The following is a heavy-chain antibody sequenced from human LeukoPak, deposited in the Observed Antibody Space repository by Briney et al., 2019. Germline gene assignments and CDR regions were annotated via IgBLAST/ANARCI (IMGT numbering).Heavy chain of an antibody. CDR2: INTNSGNP. CDR3: ARGRDCSGGNCYSDY. CDR1: GYTLTSYA. J-gene: IGHJ4*02. Sequence: ASVKVSCKASGYTLTSYAMNWVRQAPGQGLEWMGWINTNSGNPTYAQGFTGRFVFSLDTSVSTAYLQISSLKAEDSAIYYCARGRDCSGGNCYSDYWGQGTLVTVSS. D-gene: IGHD2-15*01. V-gene: IGHV7-4-1*02.